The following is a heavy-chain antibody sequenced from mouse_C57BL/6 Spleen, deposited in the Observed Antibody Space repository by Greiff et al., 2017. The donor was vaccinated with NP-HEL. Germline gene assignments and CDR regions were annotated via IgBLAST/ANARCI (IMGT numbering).Heavy chain of an antibody. D-gene: IGHD3-1*01. Sequence: QVQLQQPGAELVKPGASVKLSCKASGYTFTSYWMQWVNQRPGQGLEWIGEIDPSDSYTNYNQKFKGKATLTVDTSSSTAYMQLSSLTSEDSAVYYCARKGLRSAMDYWGQGTSVTVSS. CDR2: IDPSDSYT. CDR3: ARKGLRSAMDY. V-gene: IGHV1-50*01. J-gene: IGHJ4*01. CDR1: GYTFTSYW.